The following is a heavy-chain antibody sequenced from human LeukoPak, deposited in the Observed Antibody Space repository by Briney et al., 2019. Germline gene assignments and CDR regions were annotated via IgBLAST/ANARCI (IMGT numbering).Heavy chain of an antibody. D-gene: IGHD6-13*01. CDR1: GYTFTGYY. Sequence: GASVKVSCKASGYTFTGYYMHWVRQAPGQGLEWMGWINPNSGGTNYAQKFQGRVTMTRDTSISTAYMELRSLRSDDTAVYYCATASYSSSWPDYWGQGTLVTVSS. CDR3: ATASYSSSWPDY. J-gene: IGHJ4*02. CDR2: INPNSGGT. V-gene: IGHV1-2*02.